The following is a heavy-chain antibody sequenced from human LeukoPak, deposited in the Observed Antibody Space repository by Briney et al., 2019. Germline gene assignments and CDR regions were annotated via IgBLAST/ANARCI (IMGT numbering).Heavy chain of an antibody. V-gene: IGHV1-8*01. J-gene: IGHJ6*03. Sequence: ASVTVSHKACLCTLTSYDINRVRQATGHGLECMGWRNSNTGNTGYAQKFPGGVTMTRNTYIRTAYMSQSSLRSEDTAVYYCAKTIAAIALRYSYMDVWGKGTTVTVSS. CDR2: RNSNTGNT. D-gene: IGHD6-13*01. CDR1: LCTLTSYD. CDR3: AKTIAAIALRYSYMDV.